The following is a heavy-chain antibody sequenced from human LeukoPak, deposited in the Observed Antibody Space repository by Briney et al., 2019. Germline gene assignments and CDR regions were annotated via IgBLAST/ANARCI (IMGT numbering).Heavy chain of an antibody. D-gene: IGHD2-15*01. V-gene: IGHV3-11*04. J-gene: IGHJ6*02. CDR1: GFTFSDYY. Sequence: GGSLRLSCAASGFTFSDYYMSWIRQAPGKGLEWVSYISTIGTTISYADSVRGRFTISRDNAKNSLYLQMNSLRAEDTAVYYCARAWADIDGMDVWGQGTTVTVS. CDR3: ARAWADIDGMDV. CDR2: ISTIGTTI.